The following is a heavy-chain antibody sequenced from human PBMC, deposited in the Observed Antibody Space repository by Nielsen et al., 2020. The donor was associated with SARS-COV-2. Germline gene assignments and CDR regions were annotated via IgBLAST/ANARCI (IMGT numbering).Heavy chain of an antibody. D-gene: IGHD6-13*01. J-gene: IGHJ5*02. CDR2: INWNGGST. CDR3: ARGLIAAAGNWFDP. Sequence: GGSLRLSCAASGFTFDDYGMSWVRQAPGKGLEWVSGINWNGGSTGYADSVKGRFTISRDNAKNSLYLQMNSLRAEDTALYHCARGLIAAAGNWFDPWGQGTLVIVSS. CDR1: GFTFDDYG. V-gene: IGHV3-20*01.